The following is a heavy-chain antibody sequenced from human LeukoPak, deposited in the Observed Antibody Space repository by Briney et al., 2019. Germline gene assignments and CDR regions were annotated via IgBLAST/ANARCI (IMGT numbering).Heavy chain of an antibody. D-gene: IGHD1-26*01. CDR2: ICHSGST. Sequence: SETLSLTCTVSGYSISSGYYWGWIRQPPGKGLEWIGSICHSGSTYYNPSLKSRVTISVDTSKNQFSLKLSSVTAADTAVYYCARVPIVGATGSWFDPWGQGTLVTVSS. V-gene: IGHV4-38-2*02. CDR3: ARVPIVGATGSWFDP. J-gene: IGHJ5*02. CDR1: GYSISSGYY.